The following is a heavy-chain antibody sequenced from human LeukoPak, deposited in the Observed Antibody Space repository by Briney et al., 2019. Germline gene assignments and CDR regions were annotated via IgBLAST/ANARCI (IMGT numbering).Heavy chain of an antibody. CDR3: ARGAHLAFDY. Sequence: GGSLRLSCAASGFTFDDYAMHWVRQAPGKGLEWVSGISWNSGRIGYADSVKGRFTISRDNAKNSLYLQMNSLRAEDTAVYYCARGAHLAFDYWGQGTLVTVSS. CDR2: ISWNSGRI. J-gene: IGHJ4*02. V-gene: IGHV3-9*01. CDR1: GFTFDDYA.